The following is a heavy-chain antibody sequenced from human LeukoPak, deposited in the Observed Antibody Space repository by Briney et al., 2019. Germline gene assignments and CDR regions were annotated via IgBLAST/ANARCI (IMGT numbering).Heavy chain of an antibody. D-gene: IGHD1-26*01. Sequence: GGSLRLSCAASGLTVSTNYMAWVRQAPGKGLEWVSIIYRPGNTYYTDSVKGRFTISRDNSKNTIYLRTNSLRVEDTAVYYCARDLRVERPLDAFDVWGQGTMVTVSS. CDR1: GLTVSTNY. CDR2: IYRPGNT. J-gene: IGHJ3*01. CDR3: ARDLRVERPLDAFDV. V-gene: IGHV3-66*01.